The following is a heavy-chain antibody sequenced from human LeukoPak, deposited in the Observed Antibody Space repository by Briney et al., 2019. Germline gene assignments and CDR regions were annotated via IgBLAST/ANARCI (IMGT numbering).Heavy chain of an antibody. CDR3: ARGRLRYFDWLMYYFDY. D-gene: IGHD3-9*01. CDR1: GFTFSSYW. J-gene: IGHJ4*02. Sequence: GGSLRLSCAASGFTFSSYWMSWVRQAPGKGLEWVANIKQDGSKKYYVDSVKGRFTISRDNAKNSLYLQMNSLRAEDTAVYYCARGRLRYFDWLMYYFDYWGQGTLVTVSS. CDR2: IKQDGSKK. V-gene: IGHV3-7*01.